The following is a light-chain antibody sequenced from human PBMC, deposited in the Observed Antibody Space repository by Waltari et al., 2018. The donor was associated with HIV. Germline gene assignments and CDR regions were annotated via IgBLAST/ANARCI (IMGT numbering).Light chain of an antibody. V-gene: IGKV3-20*01. CDR3: QHYVSSPYS. J-gene: IGKJ2*03. CDR2: GAS. CDR1: QNVDKNY. Sequence: EIVLTQSPGPLSLSPGQSAILPCRASQNVDKNYLAWYQQKPGQAPRLLMYGASNRATGIPDRFSGSGSGTDFTLTISRLEPEDFAVYHCQHYVSSPYSFGQGTKLEI.